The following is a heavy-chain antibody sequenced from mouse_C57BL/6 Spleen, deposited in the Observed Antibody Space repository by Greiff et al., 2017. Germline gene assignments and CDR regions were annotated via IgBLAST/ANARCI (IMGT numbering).Heavy chain of an antibody. V-gene: IGHV1-54*01. J-gene: IGHJ1*03. CDR1: GYAFTNYL. Sequence: QVQLQQSGAELVRPGTSVKVSCKASGYAFTNYLIEWVKQRPGQGLEWIGVINPGSGGTNYNEKFKGKATLTADKSSSTAYMQLSRLTSEDSAVYFCARSGSYYWYCDVWGTGTTVTVSS. CDR3: ARSGSYYWYCDV. CDR2: INPGSGGT. D-gene: IGHD1-1*01.